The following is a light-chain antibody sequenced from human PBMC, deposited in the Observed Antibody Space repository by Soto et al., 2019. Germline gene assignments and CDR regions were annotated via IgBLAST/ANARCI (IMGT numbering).Light chain of an antibody. CDR1: DIRSKS. Sequence: SYELTQPSSVSVAPGKTARITCGGNDIRSKSVHWYQQKPGQAPVLLVCYDDDRPSGIPERFSGSNSGNTATLTISRVEAGDEADYSCQVWDSLSDHPGVFGGGTKVTVL. CDR2: YDD. J-gene: IGLJ3*02. V-gene: IGLV3-21*04. CDR3: QVWDSLSDHPGV.